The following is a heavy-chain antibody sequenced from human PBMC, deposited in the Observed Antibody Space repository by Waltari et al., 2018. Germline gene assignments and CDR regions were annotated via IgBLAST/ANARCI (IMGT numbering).Heavy chain of an antibody. Sequence: EVQLVESGGGLVQPGGSLRLSCAASGFTFSSYAMSWVRQAPGQGLEWVSAISGSGGSTYYADSVKGRFTISRDNSKNTLYLQMNSLRAEDTAVYYCAKEVVRGAYYYDSSGYSDYWGQGTLVTVSS. D-gene: IGHD3-22*01. CDR3: AKEVVRGAYYYDSSGYSDY. CDR1: GFTFSSYA. CDR2: ISGSGGST. V-gene: IGHV3-23*04. J-gene: IGHJ4*02.